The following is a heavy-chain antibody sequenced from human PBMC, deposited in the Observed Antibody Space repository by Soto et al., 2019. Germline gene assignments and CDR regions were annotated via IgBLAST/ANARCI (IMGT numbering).Heavy chain of an antibody. D-gene: IGHD4-17*01. V-gene: IGHV1-18*01. CDR3: ARDGLRTTVKKFAY. CDR2: ISAYNGNT. J-gene: IGHJ4*02. CDR1: GYTFTSYG. Sequence: ASVKVSCKASGYTFTSYGISWVRQSPGQGLEWMGWISAYNGNTNYAQKLQGRVTMTTDTSTSKAYMELRILRSDDTAVHYCARDGLRTTVKKFAYWGQGTLVTFSS.